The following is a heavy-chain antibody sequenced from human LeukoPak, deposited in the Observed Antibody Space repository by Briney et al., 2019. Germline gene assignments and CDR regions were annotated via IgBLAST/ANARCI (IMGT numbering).Heavy chain of an antibody. V-gene: IGHV1-2*06. CDR1: GYTFTSYG. D-gene: IGHD3-22*01. CDR3: ARDPNELYDSSGYYSDY. CDR2: INPNSGGT. J-gene: IGHJ4*02. Sequence: ASVKVSCKASGYTFTSYGISWVRQAPGQGLEWMGRINPNSGGTNYAQKFQGRVTMTRDTSISTAYMELSRLRSDDTAVYYCARDPNELYDSSGYYSDYWGQGTLVTVSS.